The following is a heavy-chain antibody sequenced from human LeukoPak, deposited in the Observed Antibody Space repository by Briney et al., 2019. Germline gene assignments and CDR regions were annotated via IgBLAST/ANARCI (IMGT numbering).Heavy chain of an antibody. CDR1: GFTFDDYA. D-gene: IGHD3-22*01. V-gene: IGHV3-9*01. CDR2: ISWNSGSI. J-gene: IGHJ4*02. CDR3: AVWGYYYGSSGYYYSY. Sequence: PGRSLRLSCAASGFTFDDYAMHWVRQAPGKGLEWVSGISWNSGSIGYADSVKGRFTISRDNAKNSLYLQMNSLRAEDTALYYCAVWGYYYGSSGYYYSYWGQGTLVTVSS.